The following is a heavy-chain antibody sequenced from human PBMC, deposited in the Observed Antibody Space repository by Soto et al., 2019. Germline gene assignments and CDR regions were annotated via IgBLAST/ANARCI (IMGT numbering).Heavy chain of an antibody. CDR1: GGSFSGYY. CDR3: ASAIVVVPAAMGNWFDP. J-gene: IGHJ5*02. V-gene: IGHV4-34*01. CDR2: INHSGST. D-gene: IGHD2-2*01. Sequence: QVQLQQWGAGLLKPSETLSLTCAVYGGSFSGYYWSWIRQPPGKGLEWIGEINHSGSTNYNPSLKSRVTRSVDTSKNQFSLKLSSVTAADTAVYYCASAIVVVPAAMGNWFDPWGQGTLVTVSS.